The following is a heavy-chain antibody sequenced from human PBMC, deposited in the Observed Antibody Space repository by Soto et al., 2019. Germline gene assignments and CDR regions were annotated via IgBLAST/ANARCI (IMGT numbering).Heavy chain of an antibody. Sequence: SETLSLTCTVSGGSISSSSYYWGWIRQPPGKGLEWIGEINHSGSTNYNPSLKSRVAMSLDTSKNQFSLKLSSVTAADTAVYYCARAASRRSNWFDPWGQGTLVTVS. V-gene: IGHV4-39*07. CDR3: ARAASRRSNWFDP. CDR2: INHSGST. J-gene: IGHJ5*02. CDR1: GGSISSSSYY.